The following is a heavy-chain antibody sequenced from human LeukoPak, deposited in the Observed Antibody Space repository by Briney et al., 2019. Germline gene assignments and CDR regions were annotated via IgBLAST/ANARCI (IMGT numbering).Heavy chain of an antibody. D-gene: IGHD5-12*01. CDR3: ARTIRSIVATSNFDY. V-gene: IGHV3-21*01. J-gene: IGHJ4*02. Sequence: GGSLRLSCAASGFTFSSYSMNWVRQAPGKGLEWVSSISSRSSYIYYADSVKGRFTISRDNAKNSLYLQMNSLRAEDTAVYYCARTIRSIVATSNFDYWGQGTLVTVSS. CDR1: GFTFSSYS. CDR2: ISSRSSYI.